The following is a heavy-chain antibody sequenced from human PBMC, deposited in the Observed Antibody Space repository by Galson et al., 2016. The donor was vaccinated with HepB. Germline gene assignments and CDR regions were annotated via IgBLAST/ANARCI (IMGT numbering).Heavy chain of an antibody. CDR3: AKDVRLYYFDY. CDR2: INTGNGET. CDR1: GYTFTNYP. V-gene: IGHV1-3*04. Sequence: SVKVSCKASGYTFTNYPIHWVRQAPGQGLEWMGSINTGNGETKYSQNMQGRITITTDTSESTAYMELSSLRSEDTALYLCAKDVRLYYFDYWGQGTLVTVSS. J-gene: IGHJ4*02. D-gene: IGHD3-16*01.